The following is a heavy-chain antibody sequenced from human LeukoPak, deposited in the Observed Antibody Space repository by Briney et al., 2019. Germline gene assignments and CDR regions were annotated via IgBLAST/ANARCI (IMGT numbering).Heavy chain of an antibody. Sequence: PGGSLRLSCAASGFTFSSYSMNWVRQAPGKGLEWVSSISSSSSYIYYADSVKGRFTISRDNAKNSLYLQMNSLRAEDTAVYYCARDGNDILTGYYKGMGAFDIWGQGTMVTVSS. CDR2: ISSSSSYI. D-gene: IGHD3-9*01. J-gene: IGHJ3*02. CDR1: GFTFSSYS. V-gene: IGHV3-21*01. CDR3: ARDGNDILTGYYKGMGAFDI.